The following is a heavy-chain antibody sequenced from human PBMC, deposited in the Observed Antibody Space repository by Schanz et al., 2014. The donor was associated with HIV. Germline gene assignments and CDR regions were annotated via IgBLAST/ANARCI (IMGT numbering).Heavy chain of an antibody. CDR1: GFTFSSYV. J-gene: IGHJ3*02. D-gene: IGHD3-10*01. Sequence: QVQLVESGGGVVQPGRSLRLSCAASGFTFSSYVMHWVRQAPGKGLEWVTVIWYDGSSKYYADSVKGRFTISRDNSKNTLYLQMNSLRAEDTAIYYCAKENPINYYSHGGPIDIWGQGTMLTVSS. V-gene: IGHV3-33*06. CDR3: AKENPINYYSHGGPIDI. CDR2: IWYDGSSK.